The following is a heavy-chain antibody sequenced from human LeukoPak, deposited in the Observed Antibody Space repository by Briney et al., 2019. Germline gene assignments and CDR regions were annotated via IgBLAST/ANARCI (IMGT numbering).Heavy chain of an antibody. CDR2: IYHSGST. J-gene: IGHJ4*02. D-gene: IGHD5-18*01. CDR3: ARVAEGGYSYGYLDY. CDR1: GGSISSGGYS. V-gene: IGHV4-30-2*01. Sequence: KSSETLSLTCAVTGGSISSGGYSWSWIRQPPGKGLEWIGYIYHSGSTYYNPSLKSRVTISVDRSKNQFSLKLSSVTAADTAVYYCARVAEGGYSYGYLDYWGQGTLATVSS.